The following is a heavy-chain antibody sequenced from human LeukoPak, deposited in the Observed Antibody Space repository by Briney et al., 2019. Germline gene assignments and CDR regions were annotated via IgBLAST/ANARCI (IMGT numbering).Heavy chain of an antibody. D-gene: IGHD6-13*01. CDR3: ARPYSSSWYSSSAFDI. V-gene: IGHV3-43D*03. CDR2: ISWDGGST. CDR1: GFTFDDYA. J-gene: IGHJ3*02. Sequence: PGGSLRLSCAASGFTFDDYAMHWVRQAPGKGLKWVSLISWDGGSTYYADSVKGRFTISRDNSKNTLYLQMNSLRAEDTAVYYCARPYSSSWYSSSAFDIWGQGTMVTVSS.